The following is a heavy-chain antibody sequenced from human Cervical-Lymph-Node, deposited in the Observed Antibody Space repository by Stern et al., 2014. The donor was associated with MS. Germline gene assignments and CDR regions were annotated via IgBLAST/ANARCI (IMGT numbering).Heavy chain of an antibody. V-gene: IGHV1-69*06. Sequence: QMPLVQSGADVKKPGSSVRVSCKASGGISWLRQAPGQGLEWMGGIIPFVGTGTVNYAQNFQGRLTIIAETSTNPTYMELSSLRFDDTAGYYCARGAGDNWFDPWGQGTLVSVSS. CDR3: ARGAGDNWFDP. J-gene: IGHJ5*02. CDR1: GG. D-gene: IGHD3-10*01. CDR2: IIPFVGTGTV.